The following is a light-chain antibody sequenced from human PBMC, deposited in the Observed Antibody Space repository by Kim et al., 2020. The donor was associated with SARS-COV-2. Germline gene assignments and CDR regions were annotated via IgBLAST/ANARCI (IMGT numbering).Light chain of an antibody. V-gene: IGKV1-39*01. CDR3: QQSYITPLT. CDR1: QSISTH. J-gene: IGKJ3*01. CDR2: AAS. Sequence: DIQMTQSPSSLSASVGDRVTITCRTTQSISTHLNWYQQKPGRAPKLLISAASTLQSGVPSRFSGSGSETDFTLTISSLQPEDFATYFCQQSYITPLTFGPGTKVDIK.